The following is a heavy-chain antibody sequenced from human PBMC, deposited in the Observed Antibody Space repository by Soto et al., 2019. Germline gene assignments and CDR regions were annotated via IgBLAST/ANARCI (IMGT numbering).Heavy chain of an antibody. CDR2: LYFSGSP. CDR1: GGSISGSSYY. Sequence: QLQLQESGPGLVKPSETLSLSCTVSGGSISGSSYYWGWIRQPPGKGLEWIGSLYFSGSPYNNPSLKSRVTISVDTSKNQFSLNLSSVTAADTAVYYCARLPVAAAHTDYWGQGTLVTVSS. D-gene: IGHD2-15*01. J-gene: IGHJ4*02. V-gene: IGHV4-39*01. CDR3: ARLPVAAAHTDY.